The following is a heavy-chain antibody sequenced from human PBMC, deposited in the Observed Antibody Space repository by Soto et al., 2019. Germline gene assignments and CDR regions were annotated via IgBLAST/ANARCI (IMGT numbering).Heavy chain of an antibody. CDR1: GFTFSSYW. V-gene: IGHV3-7*01. Sequence: SGGSLRLSCAASGFTFSSYWMSWVRQAPGKGLEWVSNIRRNSSDKDYVDSVKGRFTVSRDNARNSLYLQMNSLRAEDTAVYYCARDLSWGSNWYYYMDVWGKGTTVTVSS. D-gene: IGHD7-27*01. J-gene: IGHJ6*03. CDR3: ARDLSWGSNWYYYMDV. CDR2: IRRNSSDK.